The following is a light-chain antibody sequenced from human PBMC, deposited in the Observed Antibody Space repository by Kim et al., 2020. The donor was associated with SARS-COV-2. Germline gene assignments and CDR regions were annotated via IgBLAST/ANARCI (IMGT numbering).Light chain of an antibody. CDR1: QSISSW. J-gene: IGKJ2*01. CDR2: DAS. CDR3: QQYNSPYT. Sequence: LSTSVGDSVTIACLASQSISSWLAWYQKKPGKAPKPLIYDASSLESGVPSRFSGSGSAIKFTLTISSRQPDDFATYYSQQYNSPYTFGQGTKLEI. V-gene: IGKV1-5*01.